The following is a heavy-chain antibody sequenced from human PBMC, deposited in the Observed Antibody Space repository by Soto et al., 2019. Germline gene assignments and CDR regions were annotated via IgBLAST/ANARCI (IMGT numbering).Heavy chain of an antibody. Sequence: PGGSLRLSCAASGFTFSDHYMDWVRQAPGKGLEWVGRIRNRPNSYTTQYAASVKGRFAVLRDDSENLVYLQMNDPKTEDTAVYYCVRDSGRGFYFDYWGQGAQVTVSS. CDR2: IRNRPNSYTT. CDR1: GFTFSDHY. CDR3: VRDSGRGFYFDY. J-gene: IGHJ4*02. V-gene: IGHV3-72*01. D-gene: IGHD3-10*01.